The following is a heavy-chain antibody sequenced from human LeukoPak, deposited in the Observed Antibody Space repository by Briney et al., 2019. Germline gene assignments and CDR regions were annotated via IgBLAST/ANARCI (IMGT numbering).Heavy chain of an antibody. Sequence: SQTLSLTCAISGDSVSSNCAAWNWIRQSPSRGLEWLGRTYYRSKWYNDYAVSVKSRIIINPDTSKNQFSLQLNSVTPEDTALYYCARERYTSGYYYFDYWGQGTLVTVSS. V-gene: IGHV6-1*01. CDR3: ARERYTSGYYYFDY. J-gene: IGHJ4*02. CDR2: TYYRSKWYN. CDR1: GDSVSSNCAA. D-gene: IGHD6-19*01.